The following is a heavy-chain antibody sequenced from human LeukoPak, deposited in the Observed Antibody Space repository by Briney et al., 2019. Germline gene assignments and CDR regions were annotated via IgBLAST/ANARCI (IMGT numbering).Heavy chain of an antibody. D-gene: IGHD6-13*01. J-gene: IGHJ4*02. CDR3: AKGVKGVAAAGAVRVWDGAYYFDY. CDR1: GFTFDDYT. CDR2: ISWDGGST. V-gene: IGHV3-43*01. Sequence: GGSLRLSCAASGFTFDDYTMHWVRQAPGKGLEWVSLISWDGGSTYYADSVKGRFTISRDNSKNSLYLQMNSLRTEDTALYYCAKGVKGVAAAGAVRVWDGAYYFDYWGQGTLVTVSS.